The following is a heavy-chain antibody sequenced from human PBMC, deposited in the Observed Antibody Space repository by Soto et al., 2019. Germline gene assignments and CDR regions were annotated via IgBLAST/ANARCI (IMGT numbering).Heavy chain of an antibody. CDR3: AREITMIVESWFDP. Sequence: GASVKVSCKASGYTFTSYGISWVRQAPGQGLEWMGWISAYNGNTNYAQKLQGRVTMTTDTSTSTAYMELRSLRSDDTAVYYCAREITMIVESWFDPWGQGTLVTVSP. J-gene: IGHJ5*02. V-gene: IGHV1-18*01. D-gene: IGHD3-22*01. CDR1: GYTFTSYG. CDR2: ISAYNGNT.